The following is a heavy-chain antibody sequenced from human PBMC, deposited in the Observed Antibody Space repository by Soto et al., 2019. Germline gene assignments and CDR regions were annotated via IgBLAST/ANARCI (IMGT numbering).Heavy chain of an antibody. D-gene: IGHD7-27*01. CDR1: GGSSSNYY. J-gene: IGHJ4*02. CDR3: ARGPSGDKVDS. CDR2: INYNVAT. V-gene: IGHV4-59*08. Sequence: PSETLSLTCTVSGGSSSNYYWSWIRQPPGKGLEWIGYINYNVATSYNPSLKSRLTIAIDTSKNQLSLKLTSMTAADTAVYFCARGPSGDKVDSWGQGALVTVSS.